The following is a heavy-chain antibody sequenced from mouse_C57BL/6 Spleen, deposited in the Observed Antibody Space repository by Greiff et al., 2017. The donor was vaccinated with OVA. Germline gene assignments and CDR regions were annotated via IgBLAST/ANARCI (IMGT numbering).Heavy chain of an antibody. CDR1: GFSFNTYA. V-gene: IGHV10-1*01. CDR3: VRGAPGYYGSSEPLDY. CDR2: LRSKSNNYAT. J-gene: IGHJ2*01. D-gene: IGHD1-1*01. Sequence: EAGGGLVQPKGSLKLSCAASGFSFNTYAMNWVRQAPGKGLEWVARLRSKSNNYATSYSDSVKDRFTISRDDSESMHYLQMNNLKTEDTAMYYCVRGAPGYYGSSEPLDYWGQGTTLTVSS.